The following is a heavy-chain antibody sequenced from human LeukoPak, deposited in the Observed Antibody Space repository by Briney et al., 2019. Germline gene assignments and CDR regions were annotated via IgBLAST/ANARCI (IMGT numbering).Heavy chain of an antibody. CDR1: GYSFTSYW. V-gene: IGHV5-51*01. J-gene: IGHJ4*02. CDR2: IYPGDSDT. CDR3: ARQRSPRHILTGYFNY. Sequence: SGESLKISCKGSGYSFTSYWIGWVRQMPGKGLEWMGIIYPGDSDTRYSPSFQGQVTISADKSISTAYLQWSSLKASDTAMYYCARQRSPRHILTGYFNYWGQGTLVTVSS. D-gene: IGHD3-9*01.